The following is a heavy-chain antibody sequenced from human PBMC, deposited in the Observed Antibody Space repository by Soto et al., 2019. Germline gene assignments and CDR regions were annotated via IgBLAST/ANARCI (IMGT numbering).Heavy chain of an antibody. D-gene: IGHD6-19*01. CDR2: IYYSGST. CDR3: APGAVAGTWEY. CDR1: GGSISSYY. J-gene: IGHJ4*02. Sequence: SETLSLTCTVFGGSISSYYWSWIRQPPGKGLEWIGNIYYSGSTYYNPSLKSRVTISVDTSKNQFSLKLSSVTAADTAVYYCAPGAVAGTWEYWGQGTLVTVSS. V-gene: IGHV4-59*04.